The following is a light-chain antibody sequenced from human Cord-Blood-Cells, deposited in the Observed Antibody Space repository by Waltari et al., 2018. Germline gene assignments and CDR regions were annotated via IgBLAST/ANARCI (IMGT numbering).Light chain of an antibody. J-gene: IGKJ3*01. Sequence: ELVMTQSPATLSVSPGERATLSCRASQSVSSNLAWYQQKPGQAPRLLIYCASTRATGIPARFSGSGSGTEFTLTLSSLQSEDFAVYYCQQYNNWRFTFGPGTKVDIK. V-gene: IGKV3-15*01. CDR1: QSVSSN. CDR2: CAS. CDR3: QQYNNWRFT.